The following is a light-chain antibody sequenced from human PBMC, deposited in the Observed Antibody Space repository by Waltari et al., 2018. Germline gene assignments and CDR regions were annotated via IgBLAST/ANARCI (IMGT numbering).Light chain of an antibody. Sequence: QSVLTQPPSVSGAPGQRVTISCTGSSSKIGAGYYVHWYQQLPGTAPKVLIYGNNNRPSGVPDRFSGSKSGTSASLAITGLQAEDEADYYCQSYDSSLSTWVFGGGTKLTVL. CDR3: QSYDSSLSTWV. V-gene: IGLV1-40*01. J-gene: IGLJ3*02. CDR1: SSKIGAGYY. CDR2: GNN.